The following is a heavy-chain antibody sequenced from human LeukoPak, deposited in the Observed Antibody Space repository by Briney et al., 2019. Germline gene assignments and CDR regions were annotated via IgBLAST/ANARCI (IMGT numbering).Heavy chain of an antibody. Sequence: ASVKVSCKASGYRFSSYGISWVRQAPGQGLEWMGWISAYNGNTNYAQKLQGRVTMTTDTSTSTAYMELRSLRSDDTAVYYRARVSTSTGTLNWFDPWGQGTLVTVSS. CDR1: GYRFSSYG. J-gene: IGHJ5*02. CDR2: ISAYNGNT. V-gene: IGHV1-18*01. CDR3: ARVSTSTGTLNWFDP. D-gene: IGHD2-2*01.